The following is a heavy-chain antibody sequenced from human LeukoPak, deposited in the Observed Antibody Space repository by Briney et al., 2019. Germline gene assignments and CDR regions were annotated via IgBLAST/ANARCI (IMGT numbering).Heavy chain of an antibody. D-gene: IGHD6-25*01. CDR1: GASVSGSAYY. Sequence: SETLSLTCTVSGASVSGSAYYWGWIRQPPGKGLEWIAYIHDSGSTYNNPSLKSRLSISIDTSKNQFSLKLNSVTAADTAVYYCARVVAAAGNNWFDPWGQGTLVTVSS. V-gene: IGHV4-39*07. J-gene: IGHJ5*02. CDR3: ARVVAAAGNNWFDP. CDR2: IHDSGST.